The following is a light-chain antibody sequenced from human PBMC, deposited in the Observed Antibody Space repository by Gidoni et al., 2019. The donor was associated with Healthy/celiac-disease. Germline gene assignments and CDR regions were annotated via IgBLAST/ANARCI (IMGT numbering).Light chain of an antibody. Sequence: EIVMTQSPATLSVSPGERATLSCRASQSVSSNLAWYQQKPGQAPMLRVYRPSTRATGIPAMFSGSGSGTEITLTISSLHSEDFACYYCQQYNNWPPLTFGGGTKVEIK. CDR2: RPS. J-gene: IGKJ4*01. CDR3: QQYNNWPPLT. CDR1: QSVSSN. V-gene: IGKV3-15*01.